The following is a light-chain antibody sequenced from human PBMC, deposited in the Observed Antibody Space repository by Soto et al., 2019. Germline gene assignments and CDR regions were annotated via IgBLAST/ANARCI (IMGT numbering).Light chain of an antibody. CDR2: DVS. J-gene: IGKJ5*01. V-gene: IGKV1-13*02. CDR1: QDIRGA. CDR3: QQFNTYPIT. Sequence: AIQLTQSPSSLSASVGDRVTITCRASQDIRGALAWYQQKPGQPPKLLIFDVSSLQGGVPSRFSGSGSGTAFTLTISSLQPEEFATYYCQQFNTYPITCGRGTRLEIK.